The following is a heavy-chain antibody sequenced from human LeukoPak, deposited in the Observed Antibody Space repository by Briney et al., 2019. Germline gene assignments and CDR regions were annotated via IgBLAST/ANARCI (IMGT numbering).Heavy chain of an antibody. D-gene: IGHD3-10*01. J-gene: IGHJ3*02. CDR2: INPSGGST. V-gene: IGHV1-46*01. CDR3: AGGYYYGSGSYFNAFDI. Sequence: ASVKVSCKASGYTFTSYYMHWLRQPPGQGLEWMGIINPSGGSTSYAQKFQGRVTMTRDKSTSTVYMELSSLRSEDTAVYYCAGGYYYGSGSYFNAFDIWGQGTMVTVSS. CDR1: GYTFTSYY.